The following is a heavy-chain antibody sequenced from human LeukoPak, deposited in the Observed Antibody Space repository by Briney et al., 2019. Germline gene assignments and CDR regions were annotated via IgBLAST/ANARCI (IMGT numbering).Heavy chain of an antibody. J-gene: IGHJ4*02. V-gene: IGHV4-31*03. CDR3: ARAINDFWSGYPGYYFDY. CDR1: GGSISSGGYY. D-gene: IGHD3-3*01. CDR2: IYYSGST. Sequence: SQTLSLTCTVSGGSISSGGYYWSWIRQHPGKGLEWIGYIYYSGSTYYNPSLKSRVTISVDTSKNQFSLTLSSVTAADTAVYYCARAINDFWSGYPGYYFDYWGQGTLVTVSS.